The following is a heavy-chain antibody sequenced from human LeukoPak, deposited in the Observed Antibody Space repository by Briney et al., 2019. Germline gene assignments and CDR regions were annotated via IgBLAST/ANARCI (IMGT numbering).Heavy chain of an antibody. CDR2: IIPIFGTA. Sequence: ASVKVSCKASGYTFTGYYMHWVRQAPGQGLEWMGWIIPIFGTANYAQKFQGRVTMTTDTSTNTAYMELRSLTSDDTAVYYCARDGSITGPFLDAFDIWGLGTMVTVSS. CDR1: GYTFTGYY. D-gene: IGHD1-20*01. J-gene: IGHJ3*02. V-gene: IGHV1-2*02. CDR3: ARDGSITGPFLDAFDI.